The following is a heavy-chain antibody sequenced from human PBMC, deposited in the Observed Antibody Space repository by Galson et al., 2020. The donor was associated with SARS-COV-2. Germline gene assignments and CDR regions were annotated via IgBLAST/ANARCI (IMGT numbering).Heavy chain of an antibody. CDR2: IWYDGSNK. Sequence: GESLKISCAASGFTFSSYGMHWVRQAPGKGLEWVAVIWYDGSNKYYADSVKGRFTISRDNSKNTLYLQMNSLRAEDTAVYYCARDLGYYDSSGYPDYWGQGTLVTVSS. CDR3: ARDLGYYDSSGYPDY. V-gene: IGHV3-33*01. CDR1: GFTFSSYG. J-gene: IGHJ4*02. D-gene: IGHD3-22*01.